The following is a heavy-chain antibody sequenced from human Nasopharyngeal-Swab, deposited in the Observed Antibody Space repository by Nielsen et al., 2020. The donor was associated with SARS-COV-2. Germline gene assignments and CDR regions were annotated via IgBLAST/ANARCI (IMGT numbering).Heavy chain of an antibody. CDR2: INHSGST. CDR1: GGSFSGYF. Sequence: SETLSLTCAVYGGSFSGYFWSWIRKPPGKGLEWIGEINHSGSTNYNPSLKSRVTISVDTSKNQFSLKLSSVTAADTAADYCARYRQYRGYYYYGMDVWGQGTTVTVSS. D-gene: IGHD6-13*01. CDR3: ARYRQYRGYYYYGMDV. V-gene: IGHV4-34*01. J-gene: IGHJ6*02.